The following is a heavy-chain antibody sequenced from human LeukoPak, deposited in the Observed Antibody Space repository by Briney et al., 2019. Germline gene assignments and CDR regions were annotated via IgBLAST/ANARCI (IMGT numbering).Heavy chain of an antibody. V-gene: IGHV1-69*04. CDR1: GGTFSSYA. CDR3: AREDDYCDRGQGYYYYYGMDV. CDR2: IIPILGIA. Sequence: SVKVSCKASGGTFSSYAISWVRQAPGQGLEWMGRIIPILGIANYAQKFQGRVKITADKSTSTAYMELSSLRSEDTAVYYCAREDDYCDRGQGYYYYYGMDVWGQGTTVTVSS. J-gene: IGHJ6*02. D-gene: IGHD4-17*01.